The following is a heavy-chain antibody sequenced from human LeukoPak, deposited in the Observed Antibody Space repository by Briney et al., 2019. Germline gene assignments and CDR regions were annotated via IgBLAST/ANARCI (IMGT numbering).Heavy chain of an antibody. CDR1: GLTFRRYA. J-gene: IGHJ6*04. CDR2: ISGSGDST. Sequence: GGSLRLFCVASGLTFRRYAMSWVRQAPGKGLEWVSAISGSGDSTYYADSVKGRFTISRDNSRNTLYLQINSLTAEDTAVYSCAKGDGRYDYRQCFGMDVWCERSTVTVSS. D-gene: IGHD5-12*01. CDR3: AKGDGRYDYRQCFGMDV. V-gene: IGHV3-23*01.